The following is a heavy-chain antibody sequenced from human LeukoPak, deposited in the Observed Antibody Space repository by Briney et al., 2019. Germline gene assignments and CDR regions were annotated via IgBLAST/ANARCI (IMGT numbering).Heavy chain of an antibody. D-gene: IGHD3-9*01. V-gene: IGHV4-59*01. Sequence: SETLSLTCTVSGGSISSYYWSWIRQPPGKGLEWIGYTYYSGSTNYNPSLKSRVTISVDTSKNQFSLKLSSVTAADTAVYYCAKPTKPVYYDIFYDAFDIWGQGTMVTVSS. CDR3: AKPTKPVYYDIFYDAFDI. CDR1: GGSISSYY. CDR2: TYYSGST. J-gene: IGHJ3*02.